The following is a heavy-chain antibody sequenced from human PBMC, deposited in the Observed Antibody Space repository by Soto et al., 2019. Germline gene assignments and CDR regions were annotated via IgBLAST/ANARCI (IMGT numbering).Heavy chain of an antibody. Sequence: QVQLVQSGAEVKKPGASVKVSCKASGYTFTSYAMHWVRQAPGQRLEWMGWINAGNGNTKYSQKFQGRVTINRDTSARTAYMELSSLRSEDTAVYYCARVLIRYGDSPRGPFDYWGQGTLVTVSS. D-gene: IGHD4-17*01. CDR2: INAGNGNT. V-gene: IGHV1-3*01. CDR3: ARVLIRYGDSPRGPFDY. J-gene: IGHJ4*02. CDR1: GYTFTSYA.